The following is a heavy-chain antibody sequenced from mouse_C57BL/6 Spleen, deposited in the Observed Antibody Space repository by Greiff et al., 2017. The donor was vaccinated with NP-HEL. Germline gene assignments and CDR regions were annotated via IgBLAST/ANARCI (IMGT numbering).Heavy chain of an antibody. CDR1: GYTFTDHT. V-gene: IGHV1-78*01. Sequence: VQLQQSDAELVKPGASVKISCKVSGYTFTDHTIHWMKQRPEQGLEWIGYIYPRDGSTKYNEKFKGKATLTADKSSSTAYMQLNSLTSEDSAVYFGARASAGYPAWFAYWGQGTLVNVSA. CDR3: ARASAGYPAWFAY. CDR2: IYPRDGST. J-gene: IGHJ3*01. D-gene: IGHD3-2*02.